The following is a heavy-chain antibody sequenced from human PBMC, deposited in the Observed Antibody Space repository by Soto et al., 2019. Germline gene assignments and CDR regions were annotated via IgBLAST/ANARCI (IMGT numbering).Heavy chain of an antibody. CDR2: IYWDDDK. J-gene: IGHJ5*02. CDR1: GFSLSTSGVG. CDR3: AHSRIAVAGHNWFDP. Sequence: QITLKESGPTLVKPTQPLTLTCTFSGFSLSTSGVGVGWIRQPPGKALEWLALIYWDDDKRYSPSLKSRLTITKDTSKNQVVLTMTNMDPVDTATYYCAHSRIAVAGHNWFDPWGQGTLVTVSS. V-gene: IGHV2-5*02. D-gene: IGHD6-19*01.